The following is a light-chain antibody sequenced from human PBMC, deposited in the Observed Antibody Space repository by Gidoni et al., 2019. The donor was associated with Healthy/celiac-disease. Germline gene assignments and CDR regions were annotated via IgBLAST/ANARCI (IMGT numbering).Light chain of an antibody. V-gene: IGLV2-23*01. CDR1: SSDVGSYNL. J-gene: IGLJ2*01. CDR2: EGS. CDR3: CSYAGSSTVV. Sequence: QSALTQPASVSGSPGPSITISCTGTSSDVGSYNLVSWYQQHPGKAPKLMIYEGSKRPSGVSNRFSGSKSGNTASLTISGIQAEDEADYYCCSYAGSSTVVFGGGTKLTVL.